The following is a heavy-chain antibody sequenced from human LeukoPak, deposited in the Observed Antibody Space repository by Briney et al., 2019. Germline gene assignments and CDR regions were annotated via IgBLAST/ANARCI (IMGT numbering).Heavy chain of an antibody. CDR3: AKDRPTVYSSSWLHFLDS. Sequence: GGTLRLSCAASGFTFSSYGMIWVRQAPGKGLEWVSGISGSGGSTYLADSVKGRFTISRDNSKNTLYLQMNSLRADDTAVYYCAKDRPTVYSSSWLHFLDSWGQGTLVTVSS. D-gene: IGHD6-13*01. CDR2: ISGSGGST. J-gene: IGHJ4*02. CDR1: GFTFSSYG. V-gene: IGHV3-23*01.